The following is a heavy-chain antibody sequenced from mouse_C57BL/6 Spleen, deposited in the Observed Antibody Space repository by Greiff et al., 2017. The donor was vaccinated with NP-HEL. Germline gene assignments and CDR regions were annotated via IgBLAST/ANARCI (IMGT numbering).Heavy chain of an antibody. Sequence: VQLQQPGAELVKPGASVKLSCKASGYTFTSYWMQWVKQRPGQGLEWIGEIDPSDSYTNYNQKFKGKSTLTVDKSSSTAYMQLSSLTSEDSAVYYCARSGYFDVWGTGTTVTVSS. CDR2: IDPSDSYT. V-gene: IGHV1-50*01. J-gene: IGHJ1*03. CDR1: GYTFTSYW. CDR3: ARSGYFDV.